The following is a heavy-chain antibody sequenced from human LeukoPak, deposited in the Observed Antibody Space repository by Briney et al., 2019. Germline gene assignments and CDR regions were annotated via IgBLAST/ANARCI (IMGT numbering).Heavy chain of an antibody. Sequence: GGSLRLSCAASGFTFTTDWMHWVRQAPGKGLVCVSRINTDGSITIYADSVKGRFTISIDNAKNTLHLQMNSLRAEETAVYYCVCLCCYSRPGSGYCLESWGQGPLVTVSS. CDR3: VCLCCYSRPGSGYCLES. D-gene: IGHD6-25*01. V-gene: IGHV3-74*01. CDR1: GFTFTTDW. J-gene: IGHJ4*02. CDR2: INTDGSIT.